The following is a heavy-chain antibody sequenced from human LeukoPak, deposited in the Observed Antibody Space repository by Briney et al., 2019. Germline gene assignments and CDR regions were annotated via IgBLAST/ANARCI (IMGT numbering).Heavy chain of an antibody. D-gene: IGHD2-15*01. J-gene: IGHJ6*02. V-gene: IGHV1-69*13. CDR1: GGSFSSYT. CDR3: ARGVAVVGATVNYYYYGLDV. Sequence: ASVKVSCKASGGSFSSYTLTWVRQAPGQGLEWMGGIIRIFGTTNYAQKFQGRITITADESTRTAYMELSSLRSEDTAVYYCARGVAVVGATVNYYYYGLDVWGQGTTVTVSS. CDR2: IIRIFGTT.